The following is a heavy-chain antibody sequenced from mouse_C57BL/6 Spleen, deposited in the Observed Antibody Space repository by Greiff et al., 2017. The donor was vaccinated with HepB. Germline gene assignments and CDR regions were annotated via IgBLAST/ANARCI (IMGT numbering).Heavy chain of an antibody. CDR2: IYPRSGNT. D-gene: IGHD1-1*01. Sequence: QVQLQQSGAELARPGASVKLSCKASGYTFTSYGISWVKQRTGQGLEWIGEIYPRSGNTYYNEKFKGKATLTADKSSSTAYMELRSLTSEDSAVYFCARGMTTVVATDYFDYWGQGTTLTVSS. V-gene: IGHV1-81*01. CDR3: ARGMTTVVATDYFDY. J-gene: IGHJ2*01. CDR1: GYTFTSYG.